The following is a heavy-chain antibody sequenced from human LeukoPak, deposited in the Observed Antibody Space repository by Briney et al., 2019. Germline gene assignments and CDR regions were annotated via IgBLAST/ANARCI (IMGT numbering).Heavy chain of an antibody. J-gene: IGHJ6*03. D-gene: IGHD4-11*01. CDR2: INHSGST. CDR3: ARVPQRISKPFYYMDV. Sequence: PSETLSLTCAVYGGSFSGYYRSWIRQPPGKGLEWIGQINHSGSTNYNPALKSRVTISVDTSKKQFSLKLSSVTAADSAVYSCARVPQRISKPFYYMDVWGEGTTVTVSS. V-gene: IGHV4-34*01. CDR1: GGSFSGYY.